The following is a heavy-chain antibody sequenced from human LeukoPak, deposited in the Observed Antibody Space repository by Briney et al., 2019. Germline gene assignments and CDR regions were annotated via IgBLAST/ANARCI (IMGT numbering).Heavy chain of an antibody. D-gene: IGHD5-18*01. V-gene: IGHV4-34*01. J-gene: IGHJ6*03. CDR1: GGTFSGYY. Sequence: SETLSLTCAVYGGTFSGYYWSWIRQPPGKGLEWIGEINHSGSTNYNPSLKSRVTISVDTSKNQFSLKLSSVTAADTAVYYCARLSGYSYGWSYYYYMDVWGKGTTVTVSS. CDR2: INHSGST. CDR3: ARLSGYSYGWSYYYYMDV.